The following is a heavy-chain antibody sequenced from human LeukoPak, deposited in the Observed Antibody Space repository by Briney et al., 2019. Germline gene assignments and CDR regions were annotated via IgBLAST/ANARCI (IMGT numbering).Heavy chain of an antibody. CDR3: VRESSHRDGYNHLDY. V-gene: IGHV3-13*04. J-gene: IGHJ4*02. CDR1: GFTFSNYD. Sequence: GGSLRLSCAASGFTFSNYDMHWVRQATGKGLEWVSAIDTDGDTYYPGSVKGRFSISRENAKSSLYLQMNSLRAGDTAVYYCVRESSHRDGYNHLDYWGQGTLVTVSS. D-gene: IGHD5-24*01. CDR2: IDTDGDT.